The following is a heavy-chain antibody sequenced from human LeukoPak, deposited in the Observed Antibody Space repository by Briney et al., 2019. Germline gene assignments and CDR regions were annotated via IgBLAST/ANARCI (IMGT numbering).Heavy chain of an antibody. Sequence: SETLSLTCTVSGGSISSSSYYWGWIRQPPGKGLEWIGSIYYSRSTYYNPSLKSRVTISVDTSKNQFSLKLNSVTAADTAVYYCARTILYCGGDCYYPIWGQGTMVTVSS. CDR2: IYYSRST. V-gene: IGHV4-39*01. D-gene: IGHD2-21*02. CDR3: ARTILYCGGDCYYPI. J-gene: IGHJ3*02. CDR1: GGSISSSSYY.